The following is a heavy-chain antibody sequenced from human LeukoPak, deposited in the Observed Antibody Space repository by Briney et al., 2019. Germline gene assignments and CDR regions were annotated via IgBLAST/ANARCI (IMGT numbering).Heavy chain of an antibody. CDR1: GGSMKNYY. CDR2: IHDTRGT. CDR3: AGGIGYATSPADH. Sequence: TSETLSLTCTVSGGSMKNYYWSWIRQPPGKGLEWIGYIHDTRGTNYNPYLKSRVAMSLDTSKNHFSLSLNSVTAADTAVYFCAGGIGYATSPADHLGQGTLVIVSS. D-gene: IGHD6-13*01. J-gene: IGHJ5*02. V-gene: IGHV4-59*01.